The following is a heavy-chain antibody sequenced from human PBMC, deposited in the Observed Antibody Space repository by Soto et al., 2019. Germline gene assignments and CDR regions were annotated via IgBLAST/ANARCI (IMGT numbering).Heavy chain of an antibody. D-gene: IGHD3-22*01. CDR3: ARDGTRHYYDSSGYYWGAFDI. J-gene: IGHJ3*02. CDR1: GGSISSGGYY. Sequence: QVQLQESGPGLVKPSQTLSLTCTVSGGSISSGGYYWSWIRQHPGKGLEWIGYIYYSGSTYYNPSLKSRVTISVDTSKNQFSLKLSSVTAADTAVYYCARDGTRHYYDSSGYYWGAFDIWGQGTMVTVSS. CDR2: IYYSGST. V-gene: IGHV4-31*03.